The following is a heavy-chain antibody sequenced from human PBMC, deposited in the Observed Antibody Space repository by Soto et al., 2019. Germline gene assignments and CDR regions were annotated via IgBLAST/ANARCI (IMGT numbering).Heavy chain of an antibody. CDR3: SPMRGSGLFGMAV. J-gene: IGHJ6*02. V-gene: IGHV2-5*01. D-gene: IGHD3-10*01. CDR2: IFSNDDK. Sequence: QITLKESGPTLMKPTQTLTLTCAFSGFSLSTSGVGVGWVRQPPGKALEWLALIFSNDDKRYSPSLMSRLTITKDPSKSHVVLTMTTLDPVDTATYYCSPMRGSGLFGMAVWGQGTTVTVSS. CDR1: GFSLSTSGVG.